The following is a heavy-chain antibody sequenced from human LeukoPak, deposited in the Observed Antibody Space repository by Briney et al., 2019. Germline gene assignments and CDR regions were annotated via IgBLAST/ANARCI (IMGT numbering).Heavy chain of an antibody. CDR1: GFTFSTYA. J-gene: IGHJ4*02. D-gene: IGHD3-10*01. CDR2: ISGGDGGT. Sequence: GGSLRLSCEVFGFTFSTYAMTWVRQAPERGLEWVSTISGGDGGTYYADSVKGRFTVSRDTSKNTLYLQMNSLRAEDAALYYCASGIIAPPDYWGQGTLVTVSS. CDR3: ASGIIAPPDY. V-gene: IGHV3-23*01.